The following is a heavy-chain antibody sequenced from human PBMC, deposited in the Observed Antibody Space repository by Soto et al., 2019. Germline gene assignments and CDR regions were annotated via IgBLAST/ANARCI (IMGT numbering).Heavy chain of an antibody. Sequence: QVQLVQSGAEVKKPGSSVKVSCKTSGGTFSTYSIVWVRQAPGEGLEWMGGIIPIFGTANYAEKFQDRVTITADKSTNTAFMELSSLNSEDTAMYYCASSSVNNYGVGTNYYFDYWGQGTLVTVSS. CDR1: GGTFSTYS. D-gene: IGHD5-18*01. J-gene: IGHJ4*02. V-gene: IGHV1-69*06. CDR2: IIPIFGTA. CDR3: ASSSVNNYGVGTNYYFDY.